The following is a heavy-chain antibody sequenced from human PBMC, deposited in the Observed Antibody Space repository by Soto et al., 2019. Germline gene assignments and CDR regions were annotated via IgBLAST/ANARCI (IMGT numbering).Heavy chain of an antibody. CDR2: INPSGGST. CDR1: GYTFTSCY. Sequence: ASVKVSCKASGYTFTSCYMHWVRQAPGQGLEWMGIINPSGGSTSYAQKFQGRVTMTRDTSTSTVYMELSSLRSEDTAVYYCARGDRYYYDSSGSPAPDYWGQGTLVTVSS. V-gene: IGHV1-46*01. J-gene: IGHJ4*02. D-gene: IGHD3-22*01. CDR3: ARGDRYYYDSSGSPAPDY.